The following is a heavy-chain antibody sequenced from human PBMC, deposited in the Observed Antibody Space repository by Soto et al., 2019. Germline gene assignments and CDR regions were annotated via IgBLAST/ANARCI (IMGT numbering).Heavy chain of an antibody. V-gene: IGHV4-31*03. CDR1: GGSISSGGYY. D-gene: IGHD2-15*01. J-gene: IGHJ4*02. Sequence: SETLSLTCTVSGGSISSGGYYWSWIRQHPGKGLEWIGYIYYSGSTYYNPSLKSRVTISVDTSKNQFSLKLSSVTAADTAVYYCAREIYCSGGSCNSDYWGQGTLVTVSS. CDR3: AREIYCSGGSCNSDY. CDR2: IYYSGST.